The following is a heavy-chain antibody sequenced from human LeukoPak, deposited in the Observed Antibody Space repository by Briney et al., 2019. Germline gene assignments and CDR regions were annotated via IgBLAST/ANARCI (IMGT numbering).Heavy chain of an antibody. CDR1: DGSISSSSYY. D-gene: IGHD3-10*01. CDR3: ARSGVRQDY. Sequence: SETLSLTCTVSDGSISSSSYYWGWIRQPPGKGLEWIGSIHYSGSTYYNPSLKSRVTISVDTSKNQFSLKLSSVTAADTAVYYCARSGVRQDYWGQGTLVTVSS. V-gene: IGHV4-39*01. CDR2: IHYSGST. J-gene: IGHJ4*02.